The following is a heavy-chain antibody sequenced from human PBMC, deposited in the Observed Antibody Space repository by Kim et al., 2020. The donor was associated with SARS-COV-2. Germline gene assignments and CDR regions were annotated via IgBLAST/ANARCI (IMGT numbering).Heavy chain of an antibody. CDR2: ISSSSSTI. J-gene: IGHJ6*02. Sequence: GGSLRLSCAASGFTFSSYSMNWVRQAPGKGLEWVSYISSSSSTIYYADSVKGRFTISRDNAKNSLYLQMNSLRAEDTAVYYCARGKAAGTMGYYYYGMDVWGQGTTVTVSS. D-gene: IGHD6-13*01. V-gene: IGHV3-48*04. CDR1: GFTFSSYS. CDR3: ARGKAAGTMGYYYYGMDV.